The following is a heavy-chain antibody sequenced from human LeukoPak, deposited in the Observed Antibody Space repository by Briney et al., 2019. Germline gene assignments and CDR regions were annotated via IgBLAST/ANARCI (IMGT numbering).Heavy chain of an antibody. CDR2: ISGTGYTT. Sequence: GGSLRLSCAASGFTFSNSGMHWVRQAPGKGLEYVSAISGTGYTTFYANSVKGRFTISRDNSKNTLYLQMGSLRAEDMAVYYCASTMDGGYYYYWGQGTLVTVSS. D-gene: IGHD3-3*01. V-gene: IGHV3-64*01. CDR1: GFTFSNSG. J-gene: IGHJ4*02. CDR3: ASTMDGGYYYY.